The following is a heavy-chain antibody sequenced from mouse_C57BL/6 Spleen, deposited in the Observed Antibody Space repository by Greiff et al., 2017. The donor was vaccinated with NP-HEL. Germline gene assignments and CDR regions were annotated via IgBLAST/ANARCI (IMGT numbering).Heavy chain of an antibody. CDR1: GYTFTDYE. D-gene: IGHD2-4*01. CDR2: IDPETGGT. CDR3: TRSGDYDDGTGDY. J-gene: IGHJ2*01. Sequence: QVQLQQSGAELVRPGASVTLSCKASGYTFTDYEMHWVKQTPVHGLEWIGAIDPETGGTAYNQKFKGKAILTADKSSSTAYMELRSLTSEDSAVDYCTRSGDYDDGTGDYWGQGTTLTVSS. V-gene: IGHV1-15*01.